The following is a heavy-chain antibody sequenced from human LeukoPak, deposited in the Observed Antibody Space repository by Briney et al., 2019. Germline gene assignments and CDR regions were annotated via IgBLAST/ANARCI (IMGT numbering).Heavy chain of an antibody. CDR3: ARGADAWELHY. CDR1: GGTFSSYA. CDR2: IIPIFGTA. V-gene: IGHV1-69*13. D-gene: IGHD1-26*01. J-gene: IGHJ4*02. Sequence: GASVKVSCKASGGTFSSYAISWVRQAPGQGLEWMGGIIPIFGTANYAQKFQGRVTITADESTSTAYMELSSLRSEDTAMYYCARGADAWELHYWGQGTLVTVSS.